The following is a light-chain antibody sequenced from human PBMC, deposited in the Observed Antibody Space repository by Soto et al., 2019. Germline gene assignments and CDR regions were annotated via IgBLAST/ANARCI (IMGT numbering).Light chain of an antibody. J-gene: IGKJ2*02. CDR2: GAS. Sequence: EIVMTQSPATLSVSPGERATLSCRASQSVSSNLAWYQQKPGQAPRPLIYGASTRATGIPARFSGSGSRIEFTLTISSLQSEDFAVYYCQQYNNWPPWTFGQGTKLEIK. CDR1: QSVSSN. V-gene: IGKV3-15*01. CDR3: QQYNNWPPWT.